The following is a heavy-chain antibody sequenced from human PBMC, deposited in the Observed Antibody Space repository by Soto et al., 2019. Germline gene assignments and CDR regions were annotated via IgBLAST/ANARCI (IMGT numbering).Heavy chain of an antibody. Sequence: ASVKVSCKASGGTFSSYAISWVRQAPGQGLEWMGGIIPIFGTANYAQKFQGRVTITADESTSTAYMELSSLRSEDTAVYYCASSYYDFWSGYHPDYYYYGMDVWGQGTTVTVSS. V-gene: IGHV1-69*13. CDR3: ASSYYDFWSGYHPDYYYYGMDV. J-gene: IGHJ6*02. D-gene: IGHD3-3*01. CDR1: GGTFSSYA. CDR2: IIPIFGTA.